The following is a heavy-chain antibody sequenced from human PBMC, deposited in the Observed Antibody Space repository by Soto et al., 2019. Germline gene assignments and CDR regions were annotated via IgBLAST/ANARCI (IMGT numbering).Heavy chain of an antibody. V-gene: IGHV1-46*01. J-gene: IGHJ4*02. Sequence: ASVKVSCKASGYTFTNYYMHWVRQAPGQGLEWMGIINSSGGSTSYAQKFQGRVTMTRDTSTTTVYMEMSSLTSEDTAVYYCARDRNVRDYYDSSGHLNCFDSWGQGTQVTVS. CDR1: GYTFTNYY. CDR2: INSSGGST. CDR3: ARDRNVRDYYDSSGHLNCFDS. D-gene: IGHD3-22*01.